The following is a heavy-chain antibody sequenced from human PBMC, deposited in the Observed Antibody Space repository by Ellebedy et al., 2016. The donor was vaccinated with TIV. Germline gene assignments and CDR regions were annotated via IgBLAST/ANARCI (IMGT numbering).Heavy chain of an antibody. CDR3: AVRAYSYGGFDY. Sequence: ASVKVSXXAFGYTFTNYYMHWVRQASGHGLGWMGVINPRGGTTAYAQKFQGRVTMTRDTSSSTVYMELSSLRSDDTAVFYCAVRAYSYGGFDYWGQGTLVTVSS. D-gene: IGHD5-18*01. J-gene: IGHJ4*02. CDR1: GYTFTNYY. CDR2: INPRGGTT. V-gene: IGHV1-46*01.